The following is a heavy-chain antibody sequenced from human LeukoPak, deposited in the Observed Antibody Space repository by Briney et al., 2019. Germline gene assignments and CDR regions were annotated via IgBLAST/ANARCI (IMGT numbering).Heavy chain of an antibody. V-gene: IGHV3-23*01. Sequence: PGGSLRLSCTPSGFTFTSYAMSWVRQAPGKGLEWVSVIGGSGGSTYYADSVKGRFTISRDNSKNTLYLQMSSLRAEDTAVYYCAKKKRELRGFDYWGQGTLVTVSS. CDR1: GFTFTSYA. J-gene: IGHJ4*02. CDR3: AKKKRELRGFDY. D-gene: IGHD1-7*01. CDR2: IGGSGGST.